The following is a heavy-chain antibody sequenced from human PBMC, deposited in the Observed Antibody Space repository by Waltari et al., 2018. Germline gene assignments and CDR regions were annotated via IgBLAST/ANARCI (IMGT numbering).Heavy chain of an antibody. CDR2: ISSSSGYT. V-gene: IGHV3-11*05. J-gene: IGHJ4*02. D-gene: IGHD3-22*01. Sequence: QVQLVESGGGLVKPGGSLRLSCAASGFSFSDYFRSWIRQAPGKGQEWVSYISSSSGYTKYADSVKGRFTISRDNAKTSLYLQMNSLRADDTAIYYCAKEENGYPDYWGQGTLVTVSS. CDR3: AKEENGYPDY. CDR1: GFSFSDYF.